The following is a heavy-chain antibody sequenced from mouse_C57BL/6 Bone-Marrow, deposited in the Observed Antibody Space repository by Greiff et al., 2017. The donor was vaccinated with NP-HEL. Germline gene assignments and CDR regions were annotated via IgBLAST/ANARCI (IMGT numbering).Heavy chain of an antibody. Sequence: VQLQESGAELVKPGASVKISCKASGYEFSNYCMNWVKQRPGKGLEWIGQIYPGDGDTNYNGKFKDKATLTADKSSSTAYMQLSRLTSEDSAVYFCARGAYWGQGTLVTVSA. CDR2: IYPGDGDT. CDR3: ARGAY. CDR1: GYEFSNYC. V-gene: IGHV1-80*01. J-gene: IGHJ3*01.